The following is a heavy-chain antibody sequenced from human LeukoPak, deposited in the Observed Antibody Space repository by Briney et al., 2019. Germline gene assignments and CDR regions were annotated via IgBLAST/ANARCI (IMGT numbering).Heavy chain of an antibody. J-gene: IGHJ5*02. CDR1: GFTVSSNY. CDR2: IYSGGST. D-gene: IGHD4-17*01. V-gene: IGHV3-53*01. Sequence: GGSLRLSCAASGFTVSSNYMSWVRQAPGKGLEWVSVIYSGGSTYYADSVKGRFTISRDNSKNTLYLQMNSLRAEDTAVYYCARDQRGHTYGAQRTWLDPWGQGTLVTVSS. CDR3: ARDQRGHTYGAQRTWLDP.